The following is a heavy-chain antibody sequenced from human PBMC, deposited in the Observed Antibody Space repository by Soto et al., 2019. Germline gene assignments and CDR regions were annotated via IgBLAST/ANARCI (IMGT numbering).Heavy chain of an antibody. CDR1: GGSISSYY. D-gene: IGHD2-15*01. V-gene: IGHV4-59*01. J-gene: IGHJ2*01. CDR2: IYYSGST. CDR3: ARERRYCSGGSCYGNWYFDL. Sequence: QVQLQESGPGLVKPSETLSLTCTVSGGSISSYYWSWIRQPPGKGLEWIGYIYYSGSTNYNPSLNGRVTTSVDPSKHQFSLRLSSVTAADTAVYYCARERRYCSGGSCYGNWYFDLWGRGTLVTVSS.